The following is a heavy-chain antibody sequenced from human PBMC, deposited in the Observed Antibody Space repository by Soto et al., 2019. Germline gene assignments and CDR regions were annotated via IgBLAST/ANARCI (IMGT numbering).Heavy chain of an antibody. D-gene: IGHD3-22*01. CDR1: GDSISNSRFY. Sequence: SETLPLTCSVSGDSISNSRFYWAWIRQPPGEGLEWIGSIYHTGNAYYNPSLKSRVTIFVDTSKNQFSLKLTSVTAADTALYYCARDYFESSDYPTHWFDPWGQGALITV. CDR3: ARDYFESSDYPTHWFDP. J-gene: IGHJ5*02. CDR2: IYHTGNA. V-gene: IGHV4-39*01.